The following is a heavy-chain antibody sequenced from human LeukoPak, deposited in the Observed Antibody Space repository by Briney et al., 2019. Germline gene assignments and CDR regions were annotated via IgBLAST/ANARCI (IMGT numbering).Heavy chain of an antibody. CDR2: INPNSGGT. J-gene: IGHJ4*02. V-gene: IGHV1-2*02. CDR1: GYTFTGYY. CDR3: ARGFGGIEVWQAFDY. D-gene: IGHD5-18*01. Sequence: GASVKVSCKATGYTFTGYYMHWVRQAPGQGLEWMGWINPNSGGTNYAQKFQGRVTMTRDTSISTAYMELSRLRSDDTAVYYCARGFGGIEVWQAFDYWGQGTLVTVSS.